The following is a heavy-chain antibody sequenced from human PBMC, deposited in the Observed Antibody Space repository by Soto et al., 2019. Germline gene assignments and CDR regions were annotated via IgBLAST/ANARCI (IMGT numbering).Heavy chain of an antibody. J-gene: IGHJ5*01. CDR1: GDSISGGASF. Sequence: SETLSLTCTVSGDSISGGASFWSWIRQPPGKGLEWIANVYYSGSSYYNPSLKSRLTISVDTTKNQFSLQLKSMTAADTAVYYCAKLSCSSTTCYFPGCFDSWGPGTLVTVSS. V-gene: IGHV4-31*03. CDR2: VYYSGSS. CDR3: AKLSCSSTTCYFPGCFDS. D-gene: IGHD2-2*01.